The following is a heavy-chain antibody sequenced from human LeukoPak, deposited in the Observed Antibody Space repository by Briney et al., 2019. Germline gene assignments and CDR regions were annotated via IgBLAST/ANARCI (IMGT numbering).Heavy chain of an antibody. CDR3: ARTKSSNGNYYLRDAFDV. D-gene: IGHD3-22*01. Sequence: GGSLRLSCAASGFTFGNYGMSWVRQAPGKGLEWVSGINWNGGSTGYADSVEGRFTISRDNAKDSQYLQMNSLRDEDTAVYYCARTKSSNGNYYLRDAFDVWGRGTMVTVSS. J-gene: IGHJ3*01. CDR2: INWNGGST. V-gene: IGHV3-20*04. CDR1: GFTFGNYG.